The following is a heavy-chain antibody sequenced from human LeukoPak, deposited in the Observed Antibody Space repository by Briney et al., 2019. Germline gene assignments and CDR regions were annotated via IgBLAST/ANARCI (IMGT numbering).Heavy chain of an antibody. Sequence: GESLKISCKGSGYSFTTYWIGWVRQMPGKGLEWMGIIYPRDSDTRYSPSFQGQVTISADKSINTAYLQWSSLKASDTAMYYCARPPRRSCTTDCITVWGQGTLVTVSS. J-gene: IGHJ4*02. CDR1: GYSFTTYW. CDR3: ARPPRRSCTTDCITV. V-gene: IGHV5-51*01. CDR2: IYPRDSDT. D-gene: IGHD2-8*01.